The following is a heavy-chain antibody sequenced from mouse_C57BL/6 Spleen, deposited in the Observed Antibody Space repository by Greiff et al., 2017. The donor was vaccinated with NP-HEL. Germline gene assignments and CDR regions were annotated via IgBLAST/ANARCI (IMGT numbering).Heavy chain of an antibody. CDR1: GFTFSDYG. V-gene: IGHV5-17*01. D-gene: IGHD1-1*01. CDR3: ARPVVAYYDMDD. CDR2: ISSGSGTI. J-gene: IGHJ4*01. Sequence: EVQLVESGGGLVKPGGSLKLSCAASGFTFSDYGMHWVRQAPAKGLEWFAYISSGSGTIYYADTVKGRFTISRDNAKNTLFMQMTSLRSEDTAMYYCARPVVAYYDMDDWGQGTSVTVSS.